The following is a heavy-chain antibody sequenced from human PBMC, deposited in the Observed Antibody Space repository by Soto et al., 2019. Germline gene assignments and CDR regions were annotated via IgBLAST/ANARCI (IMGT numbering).Heavy chain of an antibody. Sequence: QVQLVESGGGVVQPGRSLRLSCAASGFTFSSYAMHWVRQAPGKGLGWVAVISYDGSNKYYADSVKGRFTISRDNSKNTLYLQMNSLRAEDTAVYYCARDEIRFSWAYGMDVWGQGTTVTVSS. J-gene: IGHJ6*02. CDR2: ISYDGSNK. CDR3: ARDEIRFSWAYGMDV. V-gene: IGHV3-30-3*01. CDR1: GFTFSSYA. D-gene: IGHD3-3*01.